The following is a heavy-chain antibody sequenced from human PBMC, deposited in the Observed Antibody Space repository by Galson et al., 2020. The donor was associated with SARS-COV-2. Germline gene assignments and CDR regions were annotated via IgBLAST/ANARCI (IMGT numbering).Heavy chain of an antibody. Sequence: SETLSLTCTVFGDSISSDSYYWRWIRQPAGKGLEWIGRIYTSGPTNYNPSLKSRVTISVDTSRNLFSLRLRSVTAADTAVYFCARVAVSYAGSGLMGVWGQGATVTVS. V-gene: IGHV4-61*02. J-gene: IGHJ6*02. D-gene: IGHD3-10*01. CDR2: IYTSGPT. CDR1: GDSISSDSYY. CDR3: ARVAVSYAGSGLMGV.